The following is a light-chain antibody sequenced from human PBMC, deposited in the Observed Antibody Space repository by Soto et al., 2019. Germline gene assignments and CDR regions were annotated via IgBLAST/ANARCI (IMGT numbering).Light chain of an antibody. V-gene: IGLV2-14*01. CDR1: SSDVGGYNY. Sequence: QSALTQPASVSGSPGQAITISCTGTSSDVGGYNYVSWYQHHAGKAPRLRIYASSNRPSGVSHRFSGYRSGNTASLSISGLQAEDEAYYYCRAYTSGTTLYVLGTGTQVTVL. J-gene: IGLJ1*01. CDR2: ASS. CDR3: RAYTSGTTLYV.